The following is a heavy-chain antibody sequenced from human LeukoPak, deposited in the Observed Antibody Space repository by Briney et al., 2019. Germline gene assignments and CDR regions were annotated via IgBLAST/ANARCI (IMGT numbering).Heavy chain of an antibody. CDR2: IYPGDSDT. Sequence: PGESLQISCQGSGSTFTSYWIAWVRQLPGKGLEYMGIIYPGDSDTRYSPSLQGQVTISADKSISTAYLQWSSLKASDTAMYYCARRVGGTTSRAFDIWGQGTMVSVSS. D-gene: IGHD1-26*01. V-gene: IGHV5-51*01. CDR1: GSTFTSYW. CDR3: ARRVGGTTSRAFDI. J-gene: IGHJ3*02.